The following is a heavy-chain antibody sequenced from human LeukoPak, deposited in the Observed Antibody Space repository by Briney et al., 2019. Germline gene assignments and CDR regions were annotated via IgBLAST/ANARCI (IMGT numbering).Heavy chain of an antibody. CDR3: AKLGSGSYYYYYYYYMDV. CDR2: ISGSGGST. V-gene: IGHV3-23*01. Sequence: GGSLRLSCAASGFTFSNYAMSWVRQAPGKGLEWVSAISGSGGSTYYADSVKGRFTISRDNSKNTLYLQMNSLRAEDTAVYYCAKLGSGSYYYYYYYYMDVWGKGTTVTISS. J-gene: IGHJ6*03. D-gene: IGHD1-26*01. CDR1: GFTFSNYA.